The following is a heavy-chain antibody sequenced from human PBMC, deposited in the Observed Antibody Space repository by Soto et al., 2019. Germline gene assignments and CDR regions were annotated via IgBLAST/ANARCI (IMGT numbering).Heavy chain of an antibody. D-gene: IGHD3-22*01. J-gene: IGHJ6*02. V-gene: IGHV1-18*01. CDR2: ISAYSGNT. CDR1: GYSFTSYG. CDR3: ARPSGRFYDSSGYYSPEYYTLDV. Sequence: QVQLVQSGAEVKKPGASVKVSCKASGYSFTSYGISWVRQAPGQGLEWMGWISAYSGNTNFAKKFQGRVTMTTDTPTSTAYMEVRSLRSDDTAVYYCARPSGRFYDSSGYYSPEYYTLDVWGQGTTVTVSS.